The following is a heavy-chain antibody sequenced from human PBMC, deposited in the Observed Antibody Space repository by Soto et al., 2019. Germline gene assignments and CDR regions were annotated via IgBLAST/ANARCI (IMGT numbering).Heavy chain of an antibody. V-gene: IGHV3-23*01. CDR3: AGAGTRDFWSGYPPPYYYYYGMDV. CDR2: ISGSGGST. J-gene: IGHJ6*02. D-gene: IGHD3-3*01. Sequence: GGSLRLSCAASGFTFSSYAMSWVRQAPGKGLEWVSAISGSGGSTYYADSVKGRFTISRDNSKNTLYLQMNSLRAEDTAVYYCAGAGTRDFWSGYPPPYYYYYGMDVWGQGTTVTVSS. CDR1: GFTFSSYA.